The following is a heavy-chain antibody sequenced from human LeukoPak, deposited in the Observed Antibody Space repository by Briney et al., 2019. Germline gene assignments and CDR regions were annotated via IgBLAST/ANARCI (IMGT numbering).Heavy chain of an antibody. J-gene: IGHJ4*02. CDR2: ISYDGGNK. D-gene: IGHD4-23*01. Sequence: PGRSLRLSCAASGFTFSSHAMHWVRQAPGKGLEWVAVISYDGGNKYYADSVKGRFTISRDNSKNTLYLQMNSLRAEDTAVYYCARGWDYGGPVSSVFDYWGQGTLVTVSS. V-gene: IGHV3-30*04. CDR3: ARGWDYGGPVSSVFDY. CDR1: GFTFSSHA.